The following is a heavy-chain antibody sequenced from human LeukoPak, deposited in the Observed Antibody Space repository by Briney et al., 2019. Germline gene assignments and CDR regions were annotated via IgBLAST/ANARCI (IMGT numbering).Heavy chain of an antibody. D-gene: IGHD2-15*01. J-gene: IGHJ4*02. V-gene: IGHV1-46*01. Sequence: ASVTVSCKASGYTFTGYYMHWVRQAPGQGLEWMGIINPSGGSTSYARKFQGRVTMTRDTSTNTVYMDLSSLRSADTAVYYCARGGSNTWPPLDYWGQGTLVTVSS. CDR2: INPSGGST. CDR1: GYTFTGYY. CDR3: ARGGSNTWPPLDY.